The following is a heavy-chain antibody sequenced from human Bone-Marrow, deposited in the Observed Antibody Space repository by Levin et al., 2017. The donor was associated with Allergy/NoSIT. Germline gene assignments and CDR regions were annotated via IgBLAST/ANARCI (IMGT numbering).Heavy chain of an antibody. V-gene: IGHV3-23*01. CDR2: ISGAGGTI. D-gene: IGHD5-24*01. CDR3: AKGSRAAMALDLDY. J-gene: IGHJ4*02. Sequence: GESLKISCAASGFTFTDYAMTWVRQAPGQGLEWVSLISGAGGTINYADSVKGRFTVSRDNSKNTVFLQMSNLTAEDTALYFCAKGSRAAMALDLDYWGPGTLVTVSS. CDR1: GFTFTDYA.